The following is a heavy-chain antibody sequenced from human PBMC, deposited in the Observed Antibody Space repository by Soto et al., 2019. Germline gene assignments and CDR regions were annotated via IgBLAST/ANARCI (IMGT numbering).Heavy chain of an antibody. CDR2: INPSGGST. Sequence: ASVPVSFLASLCTFPSYYMHWLRQAPSKELEWMGIINPSGGSTRYAQKFQGRVNMTRDTSTSTVYMELSSLRSEDTAVYYCAREAEPYYDFWSGYSYYYYGMDVWGQGTTVTVSS. V-gene: IGHV1-46*01. CDR3: AREAEPYYDFWSGYSYYYYGMDV. J-gene: IGHJ6*02. CDR1: LCTFPSYY. D-gene: IGHD3-3*01.